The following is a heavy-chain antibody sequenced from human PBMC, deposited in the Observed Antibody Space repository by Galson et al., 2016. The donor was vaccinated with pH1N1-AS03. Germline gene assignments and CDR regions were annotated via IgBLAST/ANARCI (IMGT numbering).Heavy chain of an antibody. D-gene: IGHD1-1*01. CDR1: GFSFNNYA. J-gene: IGHJ4*02. Sequence: SPRLSCAASGFSFNNYAMSWVRQAPGKGLEWVSSIGGRLNKTDYADSVKGRFTISRDNPKNTLYLQMNTLRADDTAVYYCAKMGSTTGNDYWGQGTLVTVSS. CDR3: AKMGSTTGNDY. V-gene: IGHV3-23*01. CDR2: IGGRLNKT.